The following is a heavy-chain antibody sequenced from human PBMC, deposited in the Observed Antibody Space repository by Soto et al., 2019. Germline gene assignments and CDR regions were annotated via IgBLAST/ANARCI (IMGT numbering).Heavy chain of an antibody. CDR3: PREMIEAPIVDY. D-gene: IGHD2-21*01. CDR1: KFTFRSYW. Sequence: VQMVESGGGLVQPGGSLRLSCTASKFTFRSYWMDWVRQAPGKGLVWVARINNEGSTTTYVDSVKGRFTISRDNAKNTLFLHMNSLGVEDTAVYYCPREMIEAPIVDYWGQGTLVTVSS. V-gene: IGHV3-74*03. CDR2: INNEGSTT. J-gene: IGHJ4*02.